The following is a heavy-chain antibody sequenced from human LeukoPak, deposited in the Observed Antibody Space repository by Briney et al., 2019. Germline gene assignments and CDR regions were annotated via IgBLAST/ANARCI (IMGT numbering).Heavy chain of an antibody. Sequence: PGGSLRLSCAASGFIFSSYGMHWVRQAPGKGLEWVAVIWYDGSNKYFADSVKDRFTISRDNSKNTLYLQMNSLRAEDTAVYYCARDFHSGYDLISYYYGMDVWGQGTTVTVSS. CDR3: ARDFHSGYDLISYYYGMDV. CDR1: GFIFSSYG. CDR2: IWYDGSNK. J-gene: IGHJ6*02. V-gene: IGHV3-33*01. D-gene: IGHD5-12*01.